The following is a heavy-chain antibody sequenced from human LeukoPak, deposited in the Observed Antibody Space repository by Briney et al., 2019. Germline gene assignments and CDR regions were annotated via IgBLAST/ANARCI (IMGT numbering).Heavy chain of an antibody. D-gene: IGHD3-9*01. CDR2: INTNTGNP. V-gene: IGHV7-4-1*02. CDR1: GYTFTSYA. CDR3: AREAYYDILTGYWDAFDI. J-gene: IGHJ3*02. Sequence: ASVKVSCKASGYTFTSYAMNWVRQAPGQGLEWMGWINTNTGNPTYAQGFTGRFVFSSDTSVSTAYLQISSLKAEDTAVYYCAREAYYDILTGYWDAFDIWGQGTMVTVSS.